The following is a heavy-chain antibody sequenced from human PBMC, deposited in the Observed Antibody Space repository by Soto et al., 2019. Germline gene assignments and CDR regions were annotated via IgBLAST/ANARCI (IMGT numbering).Heavy chain of an antibody. CDR3: ARGHTGVAAPFDP. D-gene: IGHD6-13*01. V-gene: IGHV4-34*01. Sequence: ASETLSLTCAVYGGSFSGYYWSWIRQPPGKGLEWIGEINHSGSTNYNPSLKSRVTISVDTSKNQFSLKLSSVTAADTAVYYCARGHTGVAAPFDPWGQGTLVTVSS. CDR2: INHSGST. CDR1: GGSFSGYY. J-gene: IGHJ5*02.